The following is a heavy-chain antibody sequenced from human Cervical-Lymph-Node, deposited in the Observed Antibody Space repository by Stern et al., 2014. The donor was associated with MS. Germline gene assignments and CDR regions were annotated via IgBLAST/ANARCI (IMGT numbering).Heavy chain of an antibody. CDR1: GYSISSGYY. CDR2: IYHSGST. D-gene: IGHD6-13*01. Sequence: QVQLQESGPGLVKPSETLSLTCTVSGYSISSGYYWGWIRQPPGKGLEWIGTIYHSGSTYYNPSLKSRVPISVDTSKNQFSRKLSSVTAADTAVYYCAREEQQLVHGNWFDPWGQGTLVTVSS. V-gene: IGHV4-38-2*02. CDR3: AREEQQLVHGNWFDP. J-gene: IGHJ5*02.